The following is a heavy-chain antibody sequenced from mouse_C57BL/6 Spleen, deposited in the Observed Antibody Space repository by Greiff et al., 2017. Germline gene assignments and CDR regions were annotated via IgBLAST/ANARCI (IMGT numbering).Heavy chain of an antibody. Sequence: VKLQQPGPELVRPGSSVKLSCKASGYTFTSSWMHWVKQRPIQGLEWIGNIDPSDSDTHYNQKFKDKATLTVDKSSSTAYMPLSSLTSEDSSFYYCTIRTGPHAMDYWGQGTSVTVSS. D-gene: IGHD4-1*01. CDR1: GYTFTSSW. CDR3: TIRTGPHAMDY. J-gene: IGHJ4*01. CDR2: IDPSDSDT. V-gene: IGHV1-52*01.